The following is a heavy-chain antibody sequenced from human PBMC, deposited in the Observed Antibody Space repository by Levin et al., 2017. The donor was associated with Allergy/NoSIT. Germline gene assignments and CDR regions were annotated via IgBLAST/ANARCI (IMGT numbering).Heavy chain of an antibody. CDR2: IYTSGST. V-gene: IGHV4-4*07. Sequence: GSLRLSCTVSGGSISSYYWSWIRQPAGKGLEWIGRIYTSGSTNYNPSLKSRVTMSVDTSKNQFSLKLSSVTAADTAVYYCARDKGVVHYYDSSGYSDWFDPWGQGTLVTVSS. D-gene: IGHD3-22*01. CDR3: ARDKGVVHYYDSSGYSDWFDP. J-gene: IGHJ5*02. CDR1: GGSISSYY.